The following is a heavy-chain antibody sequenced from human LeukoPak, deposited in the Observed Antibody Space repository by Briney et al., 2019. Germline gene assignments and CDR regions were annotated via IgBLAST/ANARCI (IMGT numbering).Heavy chain of an antibody. D-gene: IGHD3-10*01. CDR1: GGTFSSYA. Sequence: SVKVSCKASGGTFSSYAISWVRQAPGQGLEWMGGIIPIFGTANYAQKFQGRVTITADESTSTAYMELSSLRSEDTAVYYCARTGPGSYYNPVYYYYGMDVWGQGTTVTVSS. V-gene: IGHV1-69*13. J-gene: IGHJ6*02. CDR3: ARTGPGSYYNPVYYYYGMDV. CDR2: IIPIFGTA.